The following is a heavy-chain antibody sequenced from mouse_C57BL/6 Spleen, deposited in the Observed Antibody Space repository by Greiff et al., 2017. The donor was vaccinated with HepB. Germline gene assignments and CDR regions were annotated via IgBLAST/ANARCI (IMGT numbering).Heavy chain of an antibody. CDR1: GFTFSDYY. Sequence: EVQRVESGGGLVQPGGSLKLSCAASGFTFSDYYMYWVRQTPEKRLEWVAYISNGGGSTYYPDTVKGRFTISRDNAKNTLYLQMSRLKSEDTAMYYCARGAYYYGTYYFDYWGQGTTLTVSS. CDR2: ISNGGGST. CDR3: ARGAYYYGTYYFDY. J-gene: IGHJ2*01. V-gene: IGHV5-12*01. D-gene: IGHD1-1*01.